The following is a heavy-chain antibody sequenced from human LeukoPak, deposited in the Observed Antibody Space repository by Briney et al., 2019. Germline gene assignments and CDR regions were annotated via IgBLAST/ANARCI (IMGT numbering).Heavy chain of an antibody. CDR2: INHSGST. CDR1: GGSFSGYY. Sequence: SEALSLTCAVYGGSFSGYYWSWIRQPPGKGLEWIGEINHSGSTNYNPSLKSRVTISVDTSKNQSSLKLSSVTAADTAVYYCARGPNVYDFWSGYYRPDAFDIWGQGTMVTVSS. J-gene: IGHJ3*02. D-gene: IGHD3-3*01. V-gene: IGHV4-34*01. CDR3: ARGPNVYDFWSGYYRPDAFDI.